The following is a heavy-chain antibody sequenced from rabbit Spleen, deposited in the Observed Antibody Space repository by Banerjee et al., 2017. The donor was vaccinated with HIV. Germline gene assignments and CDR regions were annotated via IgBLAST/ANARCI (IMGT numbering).Heavy chain of an antibody. D-gene: IGHD8-1*01. CDR3: ARDTGSSFSSYGMDL. CDR2: IYAGGSGTT. J-gene: IGHJ6*01. Sequence: QEQLEESGGDLVKPEGSLTLTCTASGFSFSSSYWICWVRQAPGKGLEWSACIYAGGSGTTYATWALGRFTISSDNAQNTVFLQLNSLTVADTATYFCARDTGSSFSSYGMDLWGPGTLVTVS. V-gene: IGHV1S45*01. CDR1: GFSFSSSYW.